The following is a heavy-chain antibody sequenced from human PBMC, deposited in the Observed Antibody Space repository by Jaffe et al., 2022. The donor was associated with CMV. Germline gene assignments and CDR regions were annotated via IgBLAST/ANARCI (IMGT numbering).Heavy chain of an antibody. CDR2: ISSSSSVI. J-gene: IGHJ4*02. CDR3: TRDSSGFSYDY. CDR1: GFIFSTYS. Sequence: EVQLVESGGGLIQPGGSLRLSCAASGFIFSTYSMNWVRQAPGKGLEWVSYISSSSSVIYYADSVKGRFTISRDNAKNSLYLQMHSLRDEDTALYYCTRDSSGFSYDYWGQGTLVTVSS. V-gene: IGHV3-48*02. D-gene: IGHD5-18*01.